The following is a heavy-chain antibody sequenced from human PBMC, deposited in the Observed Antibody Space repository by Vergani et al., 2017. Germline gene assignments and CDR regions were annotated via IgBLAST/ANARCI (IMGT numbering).Heavy chain of an antibody. J-gene: IGHJ4*02. V-gene: IGHV3-7*03. CDR3: VKERRMGY. CDR1: GFTFSSYW. CDR2: IKQDGSEK. Sequence: EVQLVESGGGLVQPGGSLRLSCAASGFTFSSYWMSWVRQAPGQGLEWVANIKQDGSEKYYVDSVKGRFTISRDNAKNSLYLQMNSLRAEYTAVYYCVKERRMGYWGQGTLVTVSS. D-gene: IGHD2-8*01.